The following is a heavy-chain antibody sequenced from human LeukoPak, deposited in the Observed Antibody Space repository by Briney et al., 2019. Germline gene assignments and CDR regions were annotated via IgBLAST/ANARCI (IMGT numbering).Heavy chain of an antibody. CDR1: GFTVSSNY. CDR2: IYSGGST. J-gene: IGHJ6*02. Sequence: GGSLRLSCAASGFTVSSNYMSWVRQAPGKGLEWVSVIYSGGSTYYADSVKGRFTISRDNSKNTLYLRMNSLRAEDTAVYYCARDPEPWGTYYGMDVWGQGTTVTVSS. V-gene: IGHV3-53*01. D-gene: IGHD3-16*01. CDR3: ARDPEPWGTYYGMDV.